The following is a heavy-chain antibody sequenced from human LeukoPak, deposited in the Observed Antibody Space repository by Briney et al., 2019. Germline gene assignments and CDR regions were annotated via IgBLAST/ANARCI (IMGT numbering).Heavy chain of an antibody. J-gene: IGHJ4*02. V-gene: IGHV3-21*04. CDR1: RFTFSSYS. CDR3: AKAIYYDSSGS. CDR2: ISSSSSYI. D-gene: IGHD3-22*01. Sequence: GGSLRLSCAASRFTFSSYSMNWVRQAPGKGLEWVSSISSSSSYIYYADSVKGRFTISRDNSKDTLYLQMNSLRAEDTAVYYCAKAIYYDSSGSWGQGTLVTVSS.